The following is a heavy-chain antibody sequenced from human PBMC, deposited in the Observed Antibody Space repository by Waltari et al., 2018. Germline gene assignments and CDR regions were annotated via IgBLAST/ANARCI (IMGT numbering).Heavy chain of an antibody. CDR3: ARSLIVVVVARYFDL. D-gene: IGHD2-15*01. V-gene: IGHV3-30-3*01. CDR1: GFTFSSYA. CDR2: ISYDGSNK. J-gene: IGHJ2*01. Sequence: QVQLVESGGGVVQPGRSLRLSCAASGFTFSSYAMHWVRPAPGKGLEWVAVISYDGSNKYYADSVKGRFTIARDNSKNTLYLQMNSLRAEDTAVYYCARSLIVVVVARYFDLWGRGTLVTVSS.